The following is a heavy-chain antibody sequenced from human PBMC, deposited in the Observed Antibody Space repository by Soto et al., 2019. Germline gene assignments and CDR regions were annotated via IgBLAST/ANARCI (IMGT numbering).Heavy chain of an antibody. V-gene: IGHV4-4*07. D-gene: IGHD4-17*01. Sequence: PSETLSLTCPVSGGSISSYYWSLIRQPAGKGLEYIGRIYSSGSTNYNPSLKSRVTMSVDTSKNQFSLKLTSVTGADTAVYYCARGHGDYVDSWGQGTLVTVSS. CDR3: ARGHGDYVDS. CDR1: GGSISSYY. CDR2: IYSSGST. J-gene: IGHJ4*02.